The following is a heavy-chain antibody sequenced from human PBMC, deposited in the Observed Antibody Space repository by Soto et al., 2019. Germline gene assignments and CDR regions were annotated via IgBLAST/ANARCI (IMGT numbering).Heavy chain of an antibody. CDR3: ARGTPLQVFDY. CDR1: GGSISSGEYY. CDR2: IYYSGST. Sequence: PSVTQSLTSTVSGGSISSGEYYLSWIRQPPGKGLEWIGYIYYSGSTYYNPSLKSRVTISVDTSKNQFSLKLSSVTAADTAVYYCARGTPLQVFDYWGQGTLVTVSS. D-gene: IGHD4-4*01. V-gene: IGHV4-30-4*01. J-gene: IGHJ4*02.